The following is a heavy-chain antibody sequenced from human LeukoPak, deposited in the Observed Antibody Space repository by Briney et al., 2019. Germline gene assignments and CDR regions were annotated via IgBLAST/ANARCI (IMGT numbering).Heavy chain of an antibody. V-gene: IGHV3-30*02. CDR2: IRYDGSNK. J-gene: IGHJ4*02. CDR1: GFTFSSYG. Sequence: GGSLRRSCAASGFTFSSYGMHWVRQAPGKGLEWVAFIRYDGSNKYYADSVKGRFTISRENSKNTLYLQMNSLRAEDTAVYYCASNILTGYYGFTGFDYWGQGTLVTVSS. CDR3: ASNILTGYYGFTGFDY. D-gene: IGHD3-9*01.